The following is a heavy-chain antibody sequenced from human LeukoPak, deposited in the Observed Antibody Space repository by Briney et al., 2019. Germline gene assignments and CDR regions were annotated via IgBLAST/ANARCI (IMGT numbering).Heavy chain of an antibody. J-gene: IGHJ4*02. D-gene: IGHD2-15*01. CDR3: ARMWVGAAKPFYFAY. CDR2: ISSSSGYI. Sequence: GGSLRLSCAASGFTFSSYSMNWVRQAPGKGLEWVSSISSSSGYIYYADSVKGRFTISRDNAKNSLYLQMNSLRAEDTAVYYCARMWVGAAKPFYFAYWGQGTLVTVSS. CDR1: GFTFSSYS. V-gene: IGHV3-21*01.